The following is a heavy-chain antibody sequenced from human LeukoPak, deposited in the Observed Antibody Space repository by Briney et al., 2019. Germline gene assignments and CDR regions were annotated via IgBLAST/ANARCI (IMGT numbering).Heavy chain of an antibody. CDR3: ARLRTTGTFDY. Sequence: GGSLRLSCAASGFTFSTYSMNWVRQAPGKGLEWVSSISSSSSYIYYADSVKGRFTITRDNAKNSLYLQMNSLRAEDTALYYCARLRTTGTFDYWGQGTLVTVSS. J-gene: IGHJ4*02. D-gene: IGHD1-1*01. CDR2: ISSSSSYI. CDR1: GFTFSTYS. V-gene: IGHV3-21*01.